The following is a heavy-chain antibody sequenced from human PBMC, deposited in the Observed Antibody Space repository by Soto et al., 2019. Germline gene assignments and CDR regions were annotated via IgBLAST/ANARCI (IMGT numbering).Heavy chain of an antibody. CDR2: INHSGST. Sequence: LSLTCTVSGGSISIYYWSWIRQPPGKGLEWIGEINHSGSTNYNPSLKSRVTISVDTSKNQFSLKLSSVTAADTAVYYCAYGDYHNWFDPWGQGTLVTVSS. CDR3: AYGDYHNWFDP. CDR1: GGSISIYY. V-gene: IGHV4-34*01. D-gene: IGHD4-17*01. J-gene: IGHJ5*02.